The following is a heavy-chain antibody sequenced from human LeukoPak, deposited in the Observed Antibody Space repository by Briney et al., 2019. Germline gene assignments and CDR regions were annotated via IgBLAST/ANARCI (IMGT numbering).Heavy chain of an antibody. CDR3: ARERGIRALYFDT. CDR1: GFTFISYT. V-gene: IGHV3-30*04. Sequence: GGSLRLSCAVSGFTFISYTMHWVRQAPGKGLEWVALTSSDGNKYFADSVQGRFTISRDNSRNTVYLQLHSLRPDDTAVYYCARERGIRALYFDTWGQGTLVTVSS. CDR2: TSSDGNK. D-gene: IGHD3-16*01. J-gene: IGHJ4*02.